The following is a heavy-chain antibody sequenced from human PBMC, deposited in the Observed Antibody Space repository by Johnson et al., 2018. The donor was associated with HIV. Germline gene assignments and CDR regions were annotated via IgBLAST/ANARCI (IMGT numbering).Heavy chain of an antibody. CDR1: GCTFSRDD. CDR2: IGTAGDT. J-gene: IGHJ3*01. Sequence: VQLVESGGGLEQPGGSLRLSCADSGCTFSRDDMHGVRQATGKGLEWVSGIGTAGDTYYPGSVKGRFTISRENAKNSLDLQMNSLRAGDTAVYYCAKIYLGQQLRDPFDFWGQGTLVTVSS. CDR3: AKIYLGQQLRDPFDF. D-gene: IGHD6-13*01. V-gene: IGHV3-13*01.